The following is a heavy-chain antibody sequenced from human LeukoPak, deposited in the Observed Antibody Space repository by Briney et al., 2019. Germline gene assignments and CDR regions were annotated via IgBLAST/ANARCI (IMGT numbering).Heavy chain of an antibody. J-gene: IGHJ4*02. D-gene: IGHD3/OR15-3a*01. Sequence: GGSLRLSCAASGLTFSDYWMSWVRQAPGKGLEWVANIKQDGSVKYYVDSVKGRFSISRDNAKNSLFLQMNSLRVEDTAVYYCARKGLGDYWGQGTLVTVSS. CDR3: ARKGLGDY. CDR1: GLTFSDYW. CDR2: IKQDGSVK. V-gene: IGHV3-7*01.